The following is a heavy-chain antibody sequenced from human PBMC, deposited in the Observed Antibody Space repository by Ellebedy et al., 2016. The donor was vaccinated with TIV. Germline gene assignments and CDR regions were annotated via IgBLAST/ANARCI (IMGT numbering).Heavy chain of an antibody. CDR2: ITSSSSYL. Sequence: GESLKISCAAYGFTFSGYTMMWARQVPGKGLDWVSSITSSSSYLYYADSVKGRFTISRDNAANSLYLEMDSLRVEDTAVYYCARVSPPFWGQGTLVTVSS. CDR1: GFTFSGYT. V-gene: IGHV3-21*01. J-gene: IGHJ4*02. CDR3: ARVSPPF.